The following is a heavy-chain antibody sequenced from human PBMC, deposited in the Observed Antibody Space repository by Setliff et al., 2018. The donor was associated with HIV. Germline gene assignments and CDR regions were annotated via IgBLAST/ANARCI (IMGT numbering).Heavy chain of an antibody. CDR2: IIPTFGTP. CDR1: GYTLTELS. V-gene: IGHV1-69*05. J-gene: IGHJ6*03. D-gene: IGHD1-1*01. CDR3: ASSAGAVPTTAPYGDYYYYFYMDV. Sequence: GASVKVSCKVSGYTLTELSMHWVRQAPGKGLEWMGGIIPTFGTPNYAQKFQGRVTITTDESTNTVYMELYSLTSEDTAIYYCASSAGAVPTTAPYGDYYYYFYMDVWGKGTTVTVSS.